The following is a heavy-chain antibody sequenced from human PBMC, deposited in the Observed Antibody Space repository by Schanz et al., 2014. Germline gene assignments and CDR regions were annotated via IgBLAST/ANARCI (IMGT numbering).Heavy chain of an antibody. V-gene: IGHV4-59*08. CDR2: IQYTGIT. CDR3: ARHAPGSGPDYNAGFDY. CDR1: GDSILSYY. Sequence: QVQLQESGPRLVKSSETLSLACVVSGDSILSYYWSWIRQSPGKGLDWIGYIQYTGITNYNPSLQSRVTMSVNTSKHRVPLRLSSVTAADTAFYYCARHAPGSGPDYNAGFDYWGQGILVTVSS. J-gene: IGHJ4*01. D-gene: IGHD3-10*01.